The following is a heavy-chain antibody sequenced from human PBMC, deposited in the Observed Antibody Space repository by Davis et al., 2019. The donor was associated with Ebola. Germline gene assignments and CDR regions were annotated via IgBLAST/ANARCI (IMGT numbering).Heavy chain of an antibody. Sequence: GESLKIPCAASGFTFSDYYMSWIRQAPGKGLEWVSYISSSGSTIYYADSVKGRFTISRDNAKNSLYLQMNSLRAEDTAVYYCARDSDFYYYDSSGYYARRYFDLWGRGTLVTVSS. CDR3: ARDSDFYYYDSSGYYARRYFDL. CDR1: GFTFSDYY. V-gene: IGHV3-11*01. CDR2: ISSSGSTI. J-gene: IGHJ2*01. D-gene: IGHD3-22*01.